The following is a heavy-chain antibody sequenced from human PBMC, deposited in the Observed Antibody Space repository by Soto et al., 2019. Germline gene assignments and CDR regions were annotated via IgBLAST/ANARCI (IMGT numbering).Heavy chain of an antibody. V-gene: IGHV1-18*01. CDR2: ISAHNGNT. D-gene: IGHD1-1*01. CDR3: ARGRYGDY. CDR1: GYAFTTYG. J-gene: IGHJ4*02. Sequence: QVHLVQSGAEVKKPGASVKVSCQASGYAFTTYGITWVRQAPGQGLEWMGWISAHNGNTNYAQKLPGRVTVTRDTSTSTAYMELGSLRSDGTAVYYCARGRYGDYWGQGALVTVSS.